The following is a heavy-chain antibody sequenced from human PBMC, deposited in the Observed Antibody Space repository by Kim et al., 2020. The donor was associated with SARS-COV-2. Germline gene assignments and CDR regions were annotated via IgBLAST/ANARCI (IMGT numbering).Heavy chain of an antibody. CDR3: ARRSSSGYYAHFDY. V-gene: IGHV1-2*02. D-gene: IGHD3-22*01. CDR2: INPNSGGT. J-gene: IGHJ4*02. Sequence: ASVKVSCKASGYTFTGYYMHWVRQAPGQGLEWMGWINPNSGGTNYAQKFQGRVTMTRDTSISTAYMELSRLRSDDTAVYYCARRSSSGYYAHFDYWGQGTLVTVSS. CDR1: GYTFTGYY.